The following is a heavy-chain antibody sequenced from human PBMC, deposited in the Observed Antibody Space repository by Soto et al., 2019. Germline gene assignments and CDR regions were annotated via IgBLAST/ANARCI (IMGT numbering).Heavy chain of an antibody. J-gene: IGHJ6*02. CDR2: ISSRSTSI. CDR3: ARVRDAFGMDV. CDR1: GFTFSTYT. Sequence: VQLVESGGGLVNPGESLRLSCVGSGFTFSTYTMNWVRQAPGKGLEWVSSISSRSTSIDYADSVKGRFTISRDNAKNSLSLQMNSLRAEDTAVYYCARVRDAFGMDVWGQGTTVAVSS. V-gene: IGHV3-21*01. D-gene: IGHD2-2*01.